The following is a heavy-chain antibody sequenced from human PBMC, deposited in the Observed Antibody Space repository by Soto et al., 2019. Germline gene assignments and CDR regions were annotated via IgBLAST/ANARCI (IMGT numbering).Heavy chain of an antibody. J-gene: IGHJ6*02. V-gene: IGHV4-34*01. Sequence: QVQLQQWGAGLLKPSETLSLTCAVYGGSFSGYYWSWIRQPPGKGLEWIGEINHSGSTNYNPSLKSRVTISVDTSKNQFSLKLSSVTAEDTAVYYCARGSYDSSGYYTNYYYGMDVWGQGTTVTVSS. D-gene: IGHD3-22*01. CDR3: ARGSYDSSGYYTNYYYGMDV. CDR2: INHSGST. CDR1: GGSFSGYY.